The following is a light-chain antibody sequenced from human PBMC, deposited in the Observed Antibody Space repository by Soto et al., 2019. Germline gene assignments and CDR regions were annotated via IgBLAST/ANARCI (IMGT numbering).Light chain of an antibody. V-gene: IGKV3-20*01. CDR3: HHYGGSPPYT. CDR2: GAS. Sequence: EIVLTQSPGTLSLSPGERATLSCRASQSISSTYLVWYQQKPGQAPRLLIYGASSRATGIPDRFSGSGSGTDFTLTISRLEPEDFAVYYCHHYGGSPPYTFGQGTRLDIK. CDR1: QSISSTY. J-gene: IGKJ2*01.